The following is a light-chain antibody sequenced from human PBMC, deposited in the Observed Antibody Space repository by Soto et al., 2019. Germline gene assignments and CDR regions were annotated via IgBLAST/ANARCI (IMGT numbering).Light chain of an antibody. J-gene: IGKJ1*01. V-gene: IGKV1-5*03. CDR2: TAS. CDR3: QQYNSFRT. Sequence: DIQMTQSPSTLSASVGDRVTITCRASQSISSWLAWYQQKPGKAPKLLIYTASSLESGVPSRFSGSGSGTEFTLTISSLQPDDFATYYCQQYNSFRTCGQGTKVEIK. CDR1: QSISSW.